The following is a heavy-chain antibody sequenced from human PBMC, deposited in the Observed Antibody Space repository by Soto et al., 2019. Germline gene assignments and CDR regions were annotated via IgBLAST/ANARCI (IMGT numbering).Heavy chain of an antibody. CDR3: AREGNYSGYDYGMEV. V-gene: IGHV3-74*01. CDR1: GFTFSSYW. D-gene: IGHD1-26*01. Sequence: GSLRLPCAASGFTFSSYWMHWVRQAPGKGLVWVSRINSDGSSTSYADSVKGRFTISRDNAKNTLYLQMNRLRAEDTAVYYCAREGNYSGYDYGMEVWGQGTTITVS. J-gene: IGHJ6*02. CDR2: INSDGSST.